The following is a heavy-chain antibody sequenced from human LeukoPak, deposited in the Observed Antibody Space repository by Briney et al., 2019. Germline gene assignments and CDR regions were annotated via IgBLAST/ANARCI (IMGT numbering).Heavy chain of an antibody. CDR1: GYTFTGYY. V-gene: IGHV1-2*02. CDR2: INPNSGGT. Sequence: GASVKVSCKASGYTFTGYYMHWVRQAPGQGLEWMGWINPNSGGTNYAQKFQGRVTMTRDTSSSTAYMELSRLRSDDTAVYYCARDVRIAVAAPDYWGQGSLATVSS. CDR3: ARDVRIAVAAPDY. D-gene: IGHD6-19*01. J-gene: IGHJ4*02.